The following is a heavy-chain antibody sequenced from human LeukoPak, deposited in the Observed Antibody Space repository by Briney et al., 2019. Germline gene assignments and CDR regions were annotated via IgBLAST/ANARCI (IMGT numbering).Heavy chain of an antibody. V-gene: IGHV3-7*03. J-gene: IGHJ4*02. CDR3: ARDGMATINS. Sequence: PGGSLRLSCAASGFTVSSSYMSWVRQAPGKGLEWVANIKQDGSEKYYVDSVKGRFTISRDNAKNSLYLQMNSLRAEDTAVYYCARDGMATINSWGQGTVVTVSS. D-gene: IGHD5-12*01. CDR2: IKQDGSEK. CDR1: GFTVSSSY.